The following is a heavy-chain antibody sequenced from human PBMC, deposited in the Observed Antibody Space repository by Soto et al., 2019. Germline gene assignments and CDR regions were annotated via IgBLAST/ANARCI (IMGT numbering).Heavy chain of an antibody. CDR1: DDSISRYY. Sequence: QVQLQESGPGLVKPSETLSLTCTVSDDSISRYYWSWIRQPPGKGLEWIGYMYYSGSTNYNPSLMSRVTISGDTSNNQSSLKLRSVAAADTAVYYCARFRRSLVRGIVYYSGFDVWGQGTTVTVSS. CDR3: ARFRRSLVRGIVYYSGFDV. J-gene: IGHJ6*02. CDR2: MYYSGST. V-gene: IGHV4-59*01. D-gene: IGHD3-10*01.